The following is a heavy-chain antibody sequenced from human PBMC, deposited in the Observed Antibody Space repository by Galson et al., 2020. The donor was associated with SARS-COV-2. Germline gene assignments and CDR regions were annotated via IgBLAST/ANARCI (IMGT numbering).Heavy chain of an antibody. V-gene: IGHV1-69*13. Sequence: SVKVSCKASGGTFSSYAISWVRQAPGQGLEWMGGIIPIFGTANYAQKFQGRVTITADESTSTAFMELSSLRSEDTAVYYCARVLGYSSWPLADYWGQGTLVTVSS. CDR2: IIPIFGTA. J-gene: IGHJ4*02. CDR1: GGTFSSYA. CDR3: ARVLGYSSWPLADY. D-gene: IGHD5-12*01.